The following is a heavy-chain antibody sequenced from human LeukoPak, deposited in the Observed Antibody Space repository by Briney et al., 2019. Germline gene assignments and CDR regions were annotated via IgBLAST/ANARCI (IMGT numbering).Heavy chain of an antibody. CDR3: ARDLDNLPDY. D-gene: IGHD1-14*01. Sequence: ASLKVSFKASGYTFTDYYMHWVRQAPGQGLEWMGWINPNSGGTNYAQKFQGRVTMTRDTSISTAYMELSRLRSDDTAVYYCARDLDNLPDYWGQGTLVTVSS. V-gene: IGHV1-2*02. J-gene: IGHJ4*02. CDR2: INPNSGGT. CDR1: GYTFTDYY.